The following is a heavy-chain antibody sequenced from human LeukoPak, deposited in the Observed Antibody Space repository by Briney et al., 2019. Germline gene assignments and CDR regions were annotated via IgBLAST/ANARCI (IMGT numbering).Heavy chain of an antibody. D-gene: IGHD1-1*01. V-gene: IGHV3-49*04. CDR3: SRDLNWSFDY. J-gene: IGHJ4*02. Sequence: GGSLRLSCPASGFTFGDYAMSWVRPAPGKGLEWVGFIRSKAYGGTTEYAASVEGRFTISRDDSKSIAYLQMNSPKTEDTAVYYCSRDLNWSFDYRGQGTLVTVSS. CDR1: GFTFGDYA. CDR2: IRSKAYGGTT.